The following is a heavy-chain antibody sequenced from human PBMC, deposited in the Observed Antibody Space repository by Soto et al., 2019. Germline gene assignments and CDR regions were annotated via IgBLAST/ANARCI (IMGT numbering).Heavy chain of an antibody. V-gene: IGHV1-69*12. J-gene: IGHJ4*02. D-gene: IGHD5-12*01. CDR3: VRVVAIPGYPDH. CDR2: IVPIVGTT. Sequence: QVQLVQSGAEVRQPASSVKVSCKTSGGTFSSYAISWVRQAPGQGLEWMGGIVPIVGTTTYAQKFQGRVTITEDEATSPAYMQLSRLRSDDTAVYYCVRVVAIPGYPDHWGQGTLVTVSS. CDR1: GGTFSSYA.